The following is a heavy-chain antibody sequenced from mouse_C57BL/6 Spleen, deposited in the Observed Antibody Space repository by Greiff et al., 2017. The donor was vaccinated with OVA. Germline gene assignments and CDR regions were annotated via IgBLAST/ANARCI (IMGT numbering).Heavy chain of an antibody. CDR2: IDPEDGDT. CDR3: STRYGSSWRYFDV. J-gene: IGHJ1*03. CDR1: GFNIKDYY. D-gene: IGHD1-1*01. V-gene: IGHV14-1*01. Sequence: VQLQQSGAELVRPGASVKLSCTASGFNIKDYYMHWVKQRPEQGLEWIGRIDPEDGDTEYAPKFQGKATMTAETSSTTAYLQLSSLTSEVTAVYYCSTRYGSSWRYFDVWGTGTTVTVSS.